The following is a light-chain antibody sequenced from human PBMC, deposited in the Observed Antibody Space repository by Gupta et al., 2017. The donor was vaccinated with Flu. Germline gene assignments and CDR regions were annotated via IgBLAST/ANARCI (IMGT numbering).Light chain of an antibody. CDR3: QQVKSYPLT. Sequence: DIQLTQSPYFLSASVGDRVIITCRASQGIDSHLVWYQKKPGKAPKLLIYETSKLQSGVPSRFSGSGSGTEFTLTITSLQPEDFATYYCQQVKSYPLTFGGGTKVEIK. V-gene: IGKV1-9*01. CDR2: ETS. J-gene: IGKJ4*01. CDR1: QGIDSH.